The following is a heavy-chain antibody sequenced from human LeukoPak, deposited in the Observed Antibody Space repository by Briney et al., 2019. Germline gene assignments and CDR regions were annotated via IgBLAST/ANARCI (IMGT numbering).Heavy chain of an antibody. D-gene: IGHD2-8*02. CDR1: GGSLSSGSYY. Sequence: SETLSLTCTVSGGSLSSGSYYWSWIRQPAGKGLEWIGRIYTSGRTMYSPSLKSRVTISADTSKNQFSLKLSSVTATDTAVYYCARGYWFYFDYWGQGTLVTVSS. CDR2: IYTSGRT. V-gene: IGHV4-61*02. J-gene: IGHJ4*02. CDR3: ARGYWFYFDY.